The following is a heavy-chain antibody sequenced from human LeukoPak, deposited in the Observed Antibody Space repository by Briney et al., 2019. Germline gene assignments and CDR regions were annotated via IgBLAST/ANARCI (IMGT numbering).Heavy chain of an antibody. Sequence: PGGSLRLSCATSGFALSSYGMSWVRQAPGKGLEWVSTLSGSGVITYYAGSVKGRFTISRDNSKNTLYLQVNSLRAEDTAVYYCAKSGGDNYDYYFDYWGQGTLVTVSS. J-gene: IGHJ4*02. V-gene: IGHV3-23*01. CDR2: LSGSGVIT. D-gene: IGHD5-18*01. CDR1: GFALSSYG. CDR3: AKSGGDNYDYYFDY.